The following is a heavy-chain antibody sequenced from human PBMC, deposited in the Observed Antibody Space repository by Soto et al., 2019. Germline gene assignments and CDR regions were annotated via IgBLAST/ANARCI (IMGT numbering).Heavy chain of an antibody. D-gene: IGHD4-17*01. J-gene: IGHJ4*01. V-gene: IGHV5-51*01. CDR1: GYTFTYYW. Sequence: GGSLKISCEVSGYTFTYYWIGWGRQMPGKGLEWMGVTYPFDSDTRYSPSFQGRVTISAAQSTNTAYLELSRLQASATAISYCGRHYGGGTTGIDYWGQGTMVTVSS. CDR2: TYPFDSDT. CDR3: GRHYGGGTTGIDY.